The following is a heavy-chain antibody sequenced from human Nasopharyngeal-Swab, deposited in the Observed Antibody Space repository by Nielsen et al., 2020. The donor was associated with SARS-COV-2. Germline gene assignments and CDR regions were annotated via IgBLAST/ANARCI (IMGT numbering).Heavy chain of an antibody. Sequence: GGSLRLSCAASGFTFSSYSMNWVRQAPGKGLEWVSSISSSSSYIYYADSVKGRFTISRDNAKNSLYLQMNSLRAEGTAVYYCARDQGYCSGGSCYYYYGMDVWGQGTTVTVSS. V-gene: IGHV3-21*01. CDR2: ISSSSSYI. CDR1: GFTFSSYS. CDR3: ARDQGYCSGGSCYYYYGMDV. D-gene: IGHD2-15*01. J-gene: IGHJ6*02.